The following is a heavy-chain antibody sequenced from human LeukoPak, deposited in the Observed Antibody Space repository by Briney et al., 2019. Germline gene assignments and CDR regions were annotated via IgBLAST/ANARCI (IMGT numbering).Heavy chain of an antibody. CDR1: GDSISGYY. J-gene: IGHJ6*03. Sequence: PSETLSLTCTVSGDSISGYYWSWLRQTPGKGLEGIGYIDHSGSTNYSPSLQSRVTISIDTSKNQFSLKLNSVTAADTAVYYCAREYFSANYFFYYMDVWGTGTTVTVSS. D-gene: IGHD3-3*01. CDR3: AREYFSANYFFYYMDV. V-gene: IGHV4-59*01. CDR2: IDHSGST.